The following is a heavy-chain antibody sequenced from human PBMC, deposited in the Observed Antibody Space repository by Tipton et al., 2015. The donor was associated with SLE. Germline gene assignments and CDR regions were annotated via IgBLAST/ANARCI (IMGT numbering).Heavy chain of an antibody. CDR3: ARAERGYSGYDSWYYYYYIDV. CDR1: GGSISSYY. CDR2: IYYSGST. V-gene: IGHV4-59*08. J-gene: IGHJ6*03. D-gene: IGHD5-12*01. Sequence: TLSLTCTVSGGSISSYYWSWIRQPPGKGLEWIGYIYYSGSTNYNPSLKSRVTISVDTSKNQFSLKLSSVTAADTAVYYCARAERGYSGYDSWYYYYYIDVWGKGTTVTVSS.